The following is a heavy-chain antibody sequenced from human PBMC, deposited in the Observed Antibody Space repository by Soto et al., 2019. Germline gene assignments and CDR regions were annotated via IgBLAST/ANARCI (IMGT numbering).Heavy chain of an antibody. CDR3: ARVRSSGWSRTINYYYYGMDV. CDR1: GFTFSSYD. Sequence: GGSLRLSCAASGFTFSSYDMHWVRQATGKGLEWVSAIGTAGDTYYPGSVKGRFTISRENAKNSLYLQMNSLRAEDTAVYYCARVRSSGWSRTINYYYYGMDVWGQGTTVTVSS. J-gene: IGHJ6*02. V-gene: IGHV3-13*01. D-gene: IGHD6-19*01. CDR2: IGTAGDT.